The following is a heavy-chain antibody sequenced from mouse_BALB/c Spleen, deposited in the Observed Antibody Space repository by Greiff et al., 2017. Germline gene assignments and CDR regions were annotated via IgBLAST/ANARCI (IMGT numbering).Heavy chain of an antibody. J-gene: IGHJ4*01. Sequence: QVQLQQPGAELVKPGAPVKLSCKASGYTFTSYWMNWVKQRPGRGLEWIGRIDPSDSETHYNQKFKDKATLTVDKSSSTAYIQLSSLTSEDSAVYYCAREDRYDDYAMDYWGQGTSVTVSS. D-gene: IGHD2-14*01. CDR3: AREDRYDDYAMDY. CDR1: GYTFTSYW. V-gene: IGHV1-69*02. CDR2: IDPSDSET.